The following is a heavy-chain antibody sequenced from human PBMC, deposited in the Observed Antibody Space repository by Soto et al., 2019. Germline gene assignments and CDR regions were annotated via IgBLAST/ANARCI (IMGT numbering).Heavy chain of an antibody. CDR1: GGSFSGYY. J-gene: IGHJ4*02. CDR3: ARERPGTLTIDY. CDR2: INHSGST. Sequence: PSETLSLTCAVYGGSFSGYYWSWIRQPPGKGLEWIGEINHSGSTNYNPSLKSRVTISVDTSKNQFSLKLSSVTAADTAAYYCARERPGTLTIDYWGQGTLVTVSS. V-gene: IGHV4-34*01.